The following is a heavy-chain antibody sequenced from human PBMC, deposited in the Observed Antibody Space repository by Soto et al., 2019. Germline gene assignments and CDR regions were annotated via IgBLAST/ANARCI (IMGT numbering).Heavy chain of an antibody. CDR2: ISYDGSNK. CDR3: ASKTLWFGELYDY. Sequence: QVQLVESGGGVVQPGRSLRLSCAASGFTFSSYAMHWVRQAPGKGLEWVAVISYDGSNKYYADSVKGRFTISRDNSKNTLYLQMNSLRAEDTAVYYCASKTLWFGELYDYWGQGTLVTVSS. V-gene: IGHV3-30-3*01. D-gene: IGHD3-10*01. CDR1: GFTFSSYA. J-gene: IGHJ4*02.